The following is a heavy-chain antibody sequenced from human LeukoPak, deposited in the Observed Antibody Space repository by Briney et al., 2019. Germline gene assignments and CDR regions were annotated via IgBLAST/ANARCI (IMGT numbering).Heavy chain of an antibody. CDR3: AKDGARLQLRLLPYFDC. V-gene: IGHV3-23*01. D-gene: IGHD5-18*01. CDR2: ISGSGGST. J-gene: IGHJ4*02. Sequence: GGSLRLSCAASRFTFSSHAISWLRQAPGKGLEWVSTISGSGGSTHYADSVKGRFTISRDNSKNTLYLQMNSLRADDTAVYYCAKDGARLQLRLLPYFDCWAQGTLVTVSS. CDR1: RFTFSSHA.